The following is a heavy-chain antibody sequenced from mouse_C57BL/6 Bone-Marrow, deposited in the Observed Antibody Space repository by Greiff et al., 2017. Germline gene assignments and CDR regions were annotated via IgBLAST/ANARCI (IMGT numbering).Heavy chain of an antibody. CDR2: IDPSDSYT. CDR3: AVLLSY. V-gene: IGHV1-69*01. J-gene: IGHJ4*01. Sequence: VQLQQPGAELVMPGASVKLSCKASGYTFTSYWMHWVKQRPGQGLEWIGEIDPSDSYTNYNQKFKGKSTLTVDKSSSTAYMQLSSLTSEDSAVYYCAVLLSYWGQGTSVTVSS. CDR1: GYTFTSYW. D-gene: IGHD2-1*01.